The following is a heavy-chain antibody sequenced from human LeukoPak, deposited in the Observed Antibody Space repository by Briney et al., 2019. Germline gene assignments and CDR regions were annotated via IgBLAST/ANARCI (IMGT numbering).Heavy chain of an antibody. Sequence: GGTLRLSCAASGFTVSSKYMSWVRQAPGKGLEWVSVIYSGGSTDYADSVKGRFTISRDNSENTLHLQMNSLRAEDTAVYYCARIPKTTYFDYWGQGTLVTVSS. V-gene: IGHV3-53*01. CDR2: IYSGGST. J-gene: IGHJ4*02. CDR1: GFTVSSKY. D-gene: IGHD4-17*01. CDR3: ARIPKTTYFDY.